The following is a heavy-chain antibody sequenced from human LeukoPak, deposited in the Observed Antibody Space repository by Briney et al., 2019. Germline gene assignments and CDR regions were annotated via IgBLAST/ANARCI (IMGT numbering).Heavy chain of an antibody. J-gene: IGHJ4*02. V-gene: IGHV3-23*01. Sequence: GGSLRLSCAASGFTFSSYAMSWVRQAPGKGPEWVSAISGSGGSTYYADSVKGRFTTSRDNSKNTLYLQMNSLRAEDTAVYYCATGLSGWEYGYWGQGTLVTVSS. CDR3: ATGLSGWEYGY. CDR1: GFTFSSYA. CDR2: ISGSGGST. D-gene: IGHD6-19*01.